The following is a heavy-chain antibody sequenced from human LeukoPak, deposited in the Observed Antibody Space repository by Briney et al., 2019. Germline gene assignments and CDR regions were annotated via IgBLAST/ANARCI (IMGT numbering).Heavy chain of an antibody. CDR1: GFTFDDYT. Sequence: PGGSLRLSCAASGFTFDDYTMHWVRQAPGKGLEWVSLISWDGGSTYYADSVKGRFTISRDNSKNSLYLQMNSLRTEDTALYYCAKDISPGLIRADFDYWGQGTLVTVSS. D-gene: IGHD3-10*01. CDR3: AKDISPGLIRADFDY. J-gene: IGHJ4*02. CDR2: ISWDGGST. V-gene: IGHV3-43*01.